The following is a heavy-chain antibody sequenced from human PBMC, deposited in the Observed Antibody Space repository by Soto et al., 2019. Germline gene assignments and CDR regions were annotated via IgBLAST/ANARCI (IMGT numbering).Heavy chain of an antibody. CDR2: ISAYNGNT. V-gene: IGHV1-18*01. D-gene: IGHD3-16*01. J-gene: IGHJ4*02. CDR1: GYTFTNFG. Sequence: QVQLVQSGAEVKKPGASVKVSCKASGYTFTNFGISWVRQAPGQGLEWMGWISAYNGNTNYAQNFQGRVTMTTDTSTSAAYMELRSRGADDTAVYCRARGGTPSDSWGQGTLVTVSS. CDR3: ARGGTPSDS.